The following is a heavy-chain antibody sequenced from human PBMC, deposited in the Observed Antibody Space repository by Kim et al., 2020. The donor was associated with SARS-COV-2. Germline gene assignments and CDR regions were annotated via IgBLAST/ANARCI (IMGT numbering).Heavy chain of an antibody. Sequence: GGSLRLSCAASGFTFSSYAMHWVRQAPGKGLEWVAVISYDGSNKYYADSVKSRFTISRDNSKNTLYLQMNSLRAEDTAVYYCARGYSGSYRYFDYWGQGTLVTVSS. CDR3: ARGYSGSYRYFDY. J-gene: IGHJ4*02. CDR1: GFTFSSYA. V-gene: IGHV3-30*04. CDR2: ISYDGSNK. D-gene: IGHD1-26*01.